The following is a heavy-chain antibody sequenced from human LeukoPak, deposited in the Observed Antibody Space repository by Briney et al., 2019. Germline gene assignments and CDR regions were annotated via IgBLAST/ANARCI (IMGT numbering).Heavy chain of an antibody. CDR2: ISSSSSYI. J-gene: IGHJ4*02. CDR1: GFTFSDYA. D-gene: IGHD6-13*01. V-gene: IGHV3-21*01. Sequence: PGGSLRLSCTASGFTFSDYAMSWVRQAPGKGLEWVSSISSSSSYIYYADSVKGRFTISRDNAKNSLYLQMNSLRAEDTAVYYCARDRLYSSNVYWGQGTLVTVSS. CDR3: ARDRLYSSNVY.